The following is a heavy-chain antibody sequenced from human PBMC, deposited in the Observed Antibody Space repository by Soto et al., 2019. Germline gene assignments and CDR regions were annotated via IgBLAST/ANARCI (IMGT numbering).Heavy chain of an antibody. D-gene: IGHD6-13*01. CDR1: GHTFPNYY. Sequence: ASVKVSCKSSGHTFPNYYIHWVRQAPGQGLEWMGTINPSADRTRYAQNFQGRVTMTRDTSTSTVYMEVSSLRADDTAVYFCAMETAAGGRKFEIWG. V-gene: IGHV1-46*03. J-gene: IGHJ3*02. CDR2: INPSADRT. CDR3: AMETAAGGRKFEI.